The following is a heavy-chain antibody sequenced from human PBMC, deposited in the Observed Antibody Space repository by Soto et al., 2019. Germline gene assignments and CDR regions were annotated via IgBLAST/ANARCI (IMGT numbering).Heavy chain of an antibody. CDR1: GGSISSGGYS. CDR2: IYHSGST. J-gene: IGHJ6*02. D-gene: IGHD3-10*01. CDR3: ARSILLWFGELLAGYGMDV. Sequence: PSETLSLTCAVSGGSISSGGYSWSWIRQPPGKGLEWIGYIYHSGSTYYNPSLKSRVTISVDRSKNQFSLKLSSVTAADTAVYYCARSILLWFGELLAGYGMDVWGQGTTVTVSS. V-gene: IGHV4-30-2*01.